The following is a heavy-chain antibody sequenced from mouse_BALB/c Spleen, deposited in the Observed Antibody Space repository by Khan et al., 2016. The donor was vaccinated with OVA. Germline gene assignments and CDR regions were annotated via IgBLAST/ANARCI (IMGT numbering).Heavy chain of an antibody. V-gene: IGHV1-26*01. CDR2: INPTTDNT. CDR1: GYSFTAYY. Sequence: VQLKESGPDLVKPGASVKISCKASGYSFTAYYMNWVKLSHGKSLEWIGRINPTTDNTNYNQKFKGKAILTVDTSSSTAYMELRSLTSEDSAVFCGARGSDFFAYWGQGTLVTVSA. J-gene: IGHJ3*01. CDR3: ARGSDFFAY.